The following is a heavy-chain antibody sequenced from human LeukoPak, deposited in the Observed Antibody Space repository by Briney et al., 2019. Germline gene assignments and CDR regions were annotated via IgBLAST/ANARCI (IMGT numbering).Heavy chain of an antibody. CDR1: GFTFSSYG. CDR3: AKGGSSAYYYARGFDY. V-gene: IGHV3-30*18. Sequence: PGGSLRLSCAASGFTFSSYGMHWVRQAPGKGLEWVAVISYDGSNKYYADSVKGRFTISRDNSKNTLYLQVNSLRAEDTAVYYCAKGGSSAYYYARGFDYWGQGTLVTVSS. J-gene: IGHJ4*02. D-gene: IGHD3-22*01. CDR2: ISYDGSNK.